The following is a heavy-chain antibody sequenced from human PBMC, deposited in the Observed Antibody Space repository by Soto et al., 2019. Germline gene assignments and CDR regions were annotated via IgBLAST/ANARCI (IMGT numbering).Heavy chain of an antibody. J-gene: IGHJ5*02. V-gene: IGHV4-30-2*01. CDR2: IYHSGST. D-gene: IGHD2-15*01. CDR1: GGSISSGGYS. CDR3: ARDYVGYCSGGSCYKDRLRFDP. Sequence: SETLSLTCAVSGGSISSGGYSWSWIRQPPGKGLEWIGYIYHSGSTYYNPSLKSRVTISVDRSKNQFSLKLSSVTAADTAVYYCARDYVGYCSGGSCYKDRLRFDPWGQGTLVTVSS.